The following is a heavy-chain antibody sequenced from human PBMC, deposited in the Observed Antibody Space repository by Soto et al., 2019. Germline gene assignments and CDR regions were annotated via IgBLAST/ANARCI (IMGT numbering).Heavy chain of an antibody. D-gene: IGHD3-9*01. CDR3: AKLNYDILTGYTDV. CDR2: ISGSGGST. J-gene: IGHJ6*02. CDR1: GFTFSSYA. V-gene: IGHV3-23*01. Sequence: RRLSCAASGFTFSSYAMSWVRQAPGKGLEWVSGISGSGGSTYYADSVKGRFTISRDNSKNTLYLQMNSLRAEDTAVYYCAKLNYDILTGYTDVWGQGTTVTVSS.